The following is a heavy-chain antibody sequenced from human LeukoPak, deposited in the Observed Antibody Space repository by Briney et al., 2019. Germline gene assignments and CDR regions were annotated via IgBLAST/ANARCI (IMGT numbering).Heavy chain of an antibody. Sequence: GSTNYNPSLKSRVTISADTSKNQFSLKLSSVTAADTAVYYCARGLRVTTNYFDYWGQGTLVSVSS. CDR3: ARGLRVTTNYFDY. CDR2: GST. V-gene: IGHV4-59*12. J-gene: IGHJ4*02. D-gene: IGHD4-17*01.